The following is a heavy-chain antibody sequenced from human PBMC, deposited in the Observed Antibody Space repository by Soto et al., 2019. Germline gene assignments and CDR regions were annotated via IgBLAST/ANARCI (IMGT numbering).Heavy chain of an antibody. J-gene: IGHJ5*02. CDR3: ARRSILWFGELPLWFDP. CDR2: TYYRSKWYN. V-gene: IGHV6-1*01. Sequence: PSQTLSLTCAISGDSVSSNSAAWNWIRQSPSRGLEWLGRTYYRSKWYNDYAVSVKSRITLNPDTSKNQFSLQLNSVTPEDTAVYYCARRSILWFGELPLWFDPWGQGTLVTVSS. CDR1: GDSVSSNSAA. D-gene: IGHD3-10*01.